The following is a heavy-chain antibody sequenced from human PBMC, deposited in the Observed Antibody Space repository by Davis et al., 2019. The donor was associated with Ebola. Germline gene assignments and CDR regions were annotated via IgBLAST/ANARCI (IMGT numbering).Heavy chain of an antibody. Sequence: PGGSLRLSCAASGFTFDDYAMHWVRQAPGKGLEWVSGISWNSGSIGYADSVKGRFTISRDNAKNSLYLQMNSLRAEDTALYYCAANSRRNSDSYYYYGMDVWGQGTTVTVSS. CDR3: AANSRRNSDSYYYYGMDV. D-gene: IGHD1-7*01. V-gene: IGHV3-9*01. CDR2: ISWNSGSI. CDR1: GFTFDDYA. J-gene: IGHJ6*02.